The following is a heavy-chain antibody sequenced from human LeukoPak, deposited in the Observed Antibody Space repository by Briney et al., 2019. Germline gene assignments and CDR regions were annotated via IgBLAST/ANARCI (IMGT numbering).Heavy chain of an antibody. CDR2: IFTTGST. V-gene: IGHV4-31*03. D-gene: IGHD3-16*01. Sequence: PSETLSLTCTVSGGSISSDGYYWSWIRQHPGKGLEWIGYIFTTGSTYYTPSLRGRLTISLDTSKNKFSLKLNSVTTADTAVYYCARDVGGGREVYPWGQGTLVTVSS. CDR1: GGSISSDGYY. J-gene: IGHJ5*02. CDR3: ARDVGGGREVYP.